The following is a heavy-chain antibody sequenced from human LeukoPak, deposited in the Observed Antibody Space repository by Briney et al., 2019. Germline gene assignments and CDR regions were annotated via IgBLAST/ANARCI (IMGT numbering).Heavy chain of an antibody. J-gene: IGHJ5*02. D-gene: IGHD5-24*01. CDR3: ARWSSGYNGP. V-gene: IGHV3-48*01. Sequence: GGSLRLSCAASGFAFSSYGMHWVRQAPGKGLEWVSYISPSSSTIDYADSVKGRFTISRDNAKNSLFLQMNSLRAEDTAVYYCARWSSGYNGPWGQGTLVTVSS. CDR2: ISPSSSTI. CDR1: GFAFSSYG.